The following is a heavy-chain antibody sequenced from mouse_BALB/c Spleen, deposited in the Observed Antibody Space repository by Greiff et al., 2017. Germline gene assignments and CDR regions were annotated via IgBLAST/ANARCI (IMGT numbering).Heavy chain of an antibody. CDR3: ARIYYGYDAWFAY. Sequence: QVQLKESGPGLVQPSQSLSITCTVSGFSLTSYGVHWVRQSPGKGLEWLGVIWSGGSTDYNAAFISRLSISKDNSKSQVFFKMNSLQANDTAIYYCARIYYGYDAWFAYWGQGTLVTVSA. CDR1: GFSLTSYG. V-gene: IGHV2-2*02. D-gene: IGHD2-2*01. CDR2: IWSGGST. J-gene: IGHJ3*01.